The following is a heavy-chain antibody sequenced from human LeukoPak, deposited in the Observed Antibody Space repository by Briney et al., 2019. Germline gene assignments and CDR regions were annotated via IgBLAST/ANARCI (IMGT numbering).Heavy chain of an antibody. CDR2: INHSGST. V-gene: IGHV4-34*01. CDR3: ARSQFYSSSSLDY. Sequence: PSETLSLTCAVYGGSFSGYYWSWIRQPPGKGLEWIGEINHSGSTNYNPSLKSRVTISVDTSKNQFSLKLSSVTAADTAVYYCARSQFYSSSSLDYWGQGTLVTVSS. CDR1: GGSFSGYY. J-gene: IGHJ4*02. D-gene: IGHD6-6*01.